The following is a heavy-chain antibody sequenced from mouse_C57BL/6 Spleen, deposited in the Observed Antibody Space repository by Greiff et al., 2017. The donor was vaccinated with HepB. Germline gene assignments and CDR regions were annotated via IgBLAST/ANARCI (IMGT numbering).Heavy chain of an antibody. J-gene: IGHJ4*01. CDR2: IDPNSGGT. Sequence: QVQLKQPGAELVKPGASVKLSCKASGYTFTSYWMHWVKQRPGRGLEWIGRIDPNSGGTKYNEKFKSKATLTVDKPSSTAYMQLSSLTSEDSAVYYCARGRVRYAMDYWGQGTSVTVSS. V-gene: IGHV1-72*01. CDR1: GYTFTSYW. CDR3: ARGRVRYAMDY.